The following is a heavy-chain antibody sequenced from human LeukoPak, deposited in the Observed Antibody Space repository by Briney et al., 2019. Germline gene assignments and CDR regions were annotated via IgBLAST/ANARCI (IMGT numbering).Heavy chain of an antibody. Sequence: SQTLSLTCAVSGGSISSGGYSWGWIRQPPGRGLEWIVYIYHSGSTYYNPSLKSRVTISVDRSKNQFSLKLSSVTAADTAVYYCARGPNYSSGWFVFDYWGQGTLVTVSS. D-gene: IGHD6-19*01. V-gene: IGHV4-30-2*01. CDR1: GGSISSGGYS. CDR3: ARGPNYSSGWFVFDY. J-gene: IGHJ4*02. CDR2: IYHSGST.